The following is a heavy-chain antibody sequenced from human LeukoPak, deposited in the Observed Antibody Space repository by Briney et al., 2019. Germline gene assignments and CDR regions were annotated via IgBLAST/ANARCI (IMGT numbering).Heavy chain of an antibody. V-gene: IGHV1-2*02. CDR1: GYTFTGYY. J-gene: IGHJ4*02. CDR3: ARVAGSWYYFDY. CDR2: INPNSGGT. D-gene: IGHD6-13*01. Sequence: ASVKVSCKASGYTFTGYYMHWVRQAPGQGLEWMGWINPNSGGTNYAQKFQGRVTMTRDTSISTAYMELSRLRSDDTAVYYCARVAGSWYYFDYWGQGTLVTVSS.